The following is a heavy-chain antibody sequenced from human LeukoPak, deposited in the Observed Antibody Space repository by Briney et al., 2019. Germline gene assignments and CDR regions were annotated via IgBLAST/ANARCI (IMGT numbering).Heavy chain of an antibody. CDR1: GYSISNCYY. J-gene: IGHJ6*03. Sequence: AETLSLTCAASGYSISNCYYWVWLRQPPGRGLEWIGSLYHSDSAYYDTSLRSRVSMSVDTSKNQFSLTLSFVTAADTAVYYCARQHDSYYYYYIDVWGSGTTVTVSS. V-gene: IGHV4-38-2*01. CDR3: ARQHDSYYYYYIDV. CDR2: LYHSDSA.